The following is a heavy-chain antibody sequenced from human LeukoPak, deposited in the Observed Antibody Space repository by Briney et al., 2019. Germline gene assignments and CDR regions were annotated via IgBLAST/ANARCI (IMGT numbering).Heavy chain of an antibody. D-gene: IGHD4-17*01. V-gene: IGHV3-53*01. CDR2: IYSGGST. CDR1: GFTVSSNY. Sequence: GGSLRLSCAASGFTVSSNYMSWVRQAPGKGLEWVSVIYSGGSTYYADSVKGRFTISRDNAKNSLYLQMNSLRAEDTAVYYCARGHGDYDDYYYMDVWDKGTTVTVSS. J-gene: IGHJ6*03. CDR3: ARGHGDYDDYYYMDV.